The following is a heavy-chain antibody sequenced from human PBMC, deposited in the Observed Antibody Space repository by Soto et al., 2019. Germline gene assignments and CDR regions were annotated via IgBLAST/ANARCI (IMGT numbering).Heavy chain of an antibody. CDR1: GFTFSSYS. V-gene: IGHV3-21*01. D-gene: IGHD3-16*01. Sequence: EVQLVESGGGLVKPGGSLRLSCAASGFTFSSYSMNWVRQAPGKGLEWVSSISSSSSYIYYADSVKGRFTISRDNAKNSLYLQMNSLRAEDTAVYYCAGGMIKAYYGMDVWGQGTTVTVSS. CDR2: ISSSSSYI. CDR3: AGGMIKAYYGMDV. J-gene: IGHJ6*02.